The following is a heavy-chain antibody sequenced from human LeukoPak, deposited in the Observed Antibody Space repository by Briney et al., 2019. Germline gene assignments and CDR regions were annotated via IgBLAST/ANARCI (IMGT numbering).Heavy chain of an antibody. CDR1: GGSISSSSYY. CDR3: ARGRIMDV. J-gene: IGHJ6*03. Sequence: SETLSLTCTVSGGSISSSSYYWGWIRQPPGKGLEWIGSIYYSGSTYYNPSLKSRVTISVDTSKNQFSLKLSSVTAADTAVYYCARGRIMDVWGKGTTVTVSS. V-gene: IGHV4-39*07. D-gene: IGHD1-14*01. CDR2: IYYSGST.